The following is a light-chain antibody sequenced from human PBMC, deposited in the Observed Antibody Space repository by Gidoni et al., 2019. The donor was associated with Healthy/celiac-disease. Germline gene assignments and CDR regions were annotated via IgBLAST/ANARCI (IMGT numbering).Light chain of an antibody. J-gene: IGKJ4*01. V-gene: IGKV1-39*01. CDR3: QQSYSTLLT. Sequence: IQITQSPSSLSASLGDRVTITCRASQSISSYLNWYQQKPGKAPKLLIYAASSLQSGVPSRFSGSGSGTDFTLTISSLQPEDFATYYCQQSYSTLLTFGGGTKVEIK. CDR2: AAS. CDR1: QSISSY.